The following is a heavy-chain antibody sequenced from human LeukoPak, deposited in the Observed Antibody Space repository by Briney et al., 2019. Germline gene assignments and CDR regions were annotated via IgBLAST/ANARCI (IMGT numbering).Heavy chain of an antibody. J-gene: IGHJ4*02. CDR2: IYSGGST. Sequence: PGGSLRLSCAASGFTARATYMSWVRPARGRGLEGVSVIYSGGSTHYADSVKGRFTISRDSSKNTLYLQMNSLRAEDTAVYYCARLVENMGTFFDYWGQGTLVTVSS. V-gene: IGHV3-66*02. CDR3: ARLVENMGTFFDY. D-gene: IGHD2-15*01. CDR1: GFTARATY.